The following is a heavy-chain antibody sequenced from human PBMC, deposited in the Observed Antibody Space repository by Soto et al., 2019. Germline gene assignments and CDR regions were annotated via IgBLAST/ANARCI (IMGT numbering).Heavy chain of an antibody. CDR1: GFTFSSYA. CDR2: ISYDGSNK. V-gene: IGHV3-30-3*01. Sequence: GGSLRLSCAASGFTFSSYAMHWVRQAPGKGLEWVAVISYDGSNKYYADSVKGRFTISRDNSKNTLYLQMNSLRAEDTAVYYCARAGCDGGSCYTLVGLRYGMDVWAQGTTDTVSS. CDR3: ARAGCDGGSCYTLVGLRYGMDV. D-gene: IGHD2-15*01. J-gene: IGHJ6*02.